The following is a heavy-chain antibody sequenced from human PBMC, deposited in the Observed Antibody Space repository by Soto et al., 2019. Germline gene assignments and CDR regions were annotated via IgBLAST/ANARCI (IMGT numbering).Heavy chain of an antibody. Sequence: ASVKVSCKASGYTFTTYAIHWVRQAPGQRLEWMGWINAGNGNTKYSQKFQDRVTIIRDTSASTAYMELSSLRSEDTAVYYCAREHDFLPHYSFDYWGQGTLVTVSS. CDR2: INAGNGNT. V-gene: IGHV1-3*01. CDR1: GYTFTTYA. J-gene: IGHJ4*02. D-gene: IGHD3-9*01. CDR3: AREHDFLPHYSFDY.